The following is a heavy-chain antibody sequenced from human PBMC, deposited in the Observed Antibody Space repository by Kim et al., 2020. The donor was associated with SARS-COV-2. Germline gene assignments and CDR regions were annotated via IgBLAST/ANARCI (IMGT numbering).Heavy chain of an antibody. CDR2: IYFSGTT. CDR3: ARVVVAGAGDL. V-gene: IGHV4-31*03. CDR1: GGSITSGGYY. J-gene: IGHJ4*02. Sequence: SETLSLTCSVSGGSITSGGYYWSWIRQHPGKGLEWIAYIYFSGTTYYNTSLKSRITISIDTSKNQFSLKLNSVTAADTAVYYCARVVVAGAGDLWGQGTL. D-gene: IGHD2-15*01.